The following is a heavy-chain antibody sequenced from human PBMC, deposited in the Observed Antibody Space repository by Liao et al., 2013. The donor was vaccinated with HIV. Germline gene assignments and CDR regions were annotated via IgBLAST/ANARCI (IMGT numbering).Heavy chain of an antibody. D-gene: IGHD3-22*01. CDR3: ARGSSGRFDY. Sequence: QVQVQQWGAGLLKPSETLSLTCTVSGGSISGYYWSWIRQPPGKGLEWIGYIYYSGSTNNNPSLKSRVTISVDTSKNQFSLKLTSVAAADTAVYYCARGSSGRFDYWGQGTLVTVSS. V-gene: IGHV4-59*01. CDR2: IYYSGST. CDR1: GGSISGYY. J-gene: IGHJ4*02.